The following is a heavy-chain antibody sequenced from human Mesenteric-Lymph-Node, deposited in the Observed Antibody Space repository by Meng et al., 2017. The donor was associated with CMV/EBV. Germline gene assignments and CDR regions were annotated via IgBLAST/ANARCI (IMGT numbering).Heavy chain of an antibody. J-gene: IGHJ6*02. V-gene: IGHV1-69*04. CDR1: GDALTGYG. D-gene: IGHD2-15*01. CDR3: ATDQSVVVAAPDV. Sequence: SVKVSCKASGDALTGYGINWVRRAPGQGLEWMGRIFVILGITNYAQNFQERVTLTADKSTNTVYMELSGLRSDDTAIYYCATDQSVVVAAPDVWGHGTTVTVSS. CDR2: IFVILGIT.